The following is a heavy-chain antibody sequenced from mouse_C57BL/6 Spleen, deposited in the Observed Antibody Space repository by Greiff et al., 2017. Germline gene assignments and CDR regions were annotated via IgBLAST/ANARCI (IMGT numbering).Heavy chain of an antibody. J-gene: IGHJ2*01. Sequence: VQLQQSGPELVKPGASVKISCKASGYSFTGYYMNWVKQSPEKSLEWIGEINPSTGGTTYNQKFKAKATLTVDKSSSTAYMQLKSLTSEDSADYCGAKYGSSPYYFDYWGQGTTLTVSS. D-gene: IGHD1-1*01. CDR1: GYSFTGYY. V-gene: IGHV1-42*01. CDR3: AKYGSSPYYFDY. CDR2: INPSTGGT.